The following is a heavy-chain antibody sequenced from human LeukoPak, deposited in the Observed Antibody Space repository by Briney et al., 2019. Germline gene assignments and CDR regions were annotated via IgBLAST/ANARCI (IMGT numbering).Heavy chain of an antibody. D-gene: IGHD1-26*01. CDR2: INHSGST. J-gene: IGHJ4*02. V-gene: IGHV4-34*01. CDR1: GGSFSGYY. CDR3: ARVSLLGLHFDY. Sequence: PSETLSLTCAVYGGSFSGYYWSWIRQPPGKGLEWIGEINHSGSTNYNPSLKSRVTILLDTSKNQFSLKLSSVTAADTAVYFCARVSLLGLHFDYWGQGTLVTVSS.